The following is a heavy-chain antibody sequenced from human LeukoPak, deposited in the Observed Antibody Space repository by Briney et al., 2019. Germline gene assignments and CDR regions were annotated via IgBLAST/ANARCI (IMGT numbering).Heavy chain of an antibody. Sequence: PSETLSLNCAVYGGSFSGYYWSWIRQPPGKGLEWIGEINHSGSTNYNPSLKSRVTISVDTSKNQFSLKLSSVTAADTAVYYCARGRKDYDFWSGYYNRFYFDIWGQGTMVTVSS. D-gene: IGHD3-3*01. J-gene: IGHJ3*02. CDR2: INHSGST. V-gene: IGHV4-34*01. CDR1: GGSFSGYY. CDR3: ARGRKDYDFWSGYYNRFYFDI.